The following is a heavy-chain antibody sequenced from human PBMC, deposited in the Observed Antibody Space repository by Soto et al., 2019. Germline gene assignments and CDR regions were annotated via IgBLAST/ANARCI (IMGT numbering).Heavy chain of an antibody. D-gene: IGHD2-2*01. CDR1: GGTFSRYS. Sequence: QVQLVQSGAEVKKPGSSVKVSCKASGGTFSRYSFTWVRQAPGHGLEWMGRIIPVFGIASYAQKFQGRVTIAAAKSTSTAYMELSSLRSEDTAVYYCAREDRDRETGLVPAAIDGMDVWGQGTTVTVSS. V-gene: IGHV1-69*08. J-gene: IGHJ6*02. CDR3: AREDRDRETGLVPAAIDGMDV. CDR2: IIPVFGIA.